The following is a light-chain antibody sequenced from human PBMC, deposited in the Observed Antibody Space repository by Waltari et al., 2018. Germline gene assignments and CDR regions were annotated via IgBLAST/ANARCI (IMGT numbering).Light chain of an antibody. CDR1: QSISRY. CDR2: TAS. CDR3: QQSYSTPPYT. Sequence: DIQMTQSPSSLSASVGDRVTITCRASQSISRYLNWYQQKPGKAPRLLIYTASTLQSGVPSRFSGSGSGTDFTLTITSMQPEDFATYYCQQSYSTPPYTFGQGTKVEIK. V-gene: IGKV1-39*01. J-gene: IGKJ2*01.